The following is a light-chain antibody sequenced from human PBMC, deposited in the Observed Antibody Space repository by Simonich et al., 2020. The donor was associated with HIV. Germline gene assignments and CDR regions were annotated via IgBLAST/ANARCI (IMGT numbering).Light chain of an antibody. V-gene: IGKV4-1*01. CDR1: RTILYSSNNKNY. CDR2: WAT. J-gene: IGKJ4*01. CDR3: QQYYSTPPA. Sequence: DIVMTQSPDSLAVSLGERATINCKSSRTILYSSNNKNYLAWYQQKPGQPPKLLIYWATTRESGVPDRFSGSGSGTDFTLTISNLQAEDVAVYYCQQYYSTPPAFGGGTKVEIK.